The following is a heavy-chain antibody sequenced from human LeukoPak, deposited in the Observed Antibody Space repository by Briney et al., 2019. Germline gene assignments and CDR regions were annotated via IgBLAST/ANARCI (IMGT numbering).Heavy chain of an antibody. CDR2: IYYSGST. D-gene: IGHD1-26*01. Sequence: KPSETLSLTCTVSGGSIGSYYWSWIRQPPGKGLEWIGYIYYSGSTNYNPSLKSRVTISVDTSKNQFSLKLSSVTAADTAVYYCARAMVGATPFQHWGQGTLVTVSS. CDR3: ARAMVGATPFQH. CDR1: GGSIGSYY. J-gene: IGHJ1*01. V-gene: IGHV4-59*01.